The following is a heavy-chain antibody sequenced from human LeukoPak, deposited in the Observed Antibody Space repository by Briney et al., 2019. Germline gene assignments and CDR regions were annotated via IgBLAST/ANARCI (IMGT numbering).Heavy chain of an antibody. CDR3: AKNYGYSGYDYLDY. D-gene: IGHD5-12*01. J-gene: IGHJ4*02. Sequence: HPGGSLRLSCAASGFTFSSYAMSWVRQAPGKGLELVSAISGGGGSTYYADSVKGRFTISRDNSKNTLYLQMNSLRAEDTAVYYCAKNYGYSGYDYLDYWGQGTLVTVSS. CDR1: GFTFSSYA. CDR2: ISGGGGST. V-gene: IGHV3-23*01.